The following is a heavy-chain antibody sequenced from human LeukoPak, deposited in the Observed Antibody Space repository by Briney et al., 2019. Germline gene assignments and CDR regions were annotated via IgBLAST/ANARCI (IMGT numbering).Heavy chain of an antibody. V-gene: IGHV3-21*01. CDR3: ARTPGVVPDAFDI. J-gene: IGHJ3*02. CDR2: ISSSSSYI. D-gene: IGHD3-3*01. Sequence: GGSLRLSCAASGFTFSSYSMNWVRQAPGKGLEWVSSISSSSSYIYYADSVKGRFTISRDNAKNSLYLQMNSLRAEDTAVYYCARTPGVVPDAFDIWGQGTMVTVSS. CDR1: GFTFSSYS.